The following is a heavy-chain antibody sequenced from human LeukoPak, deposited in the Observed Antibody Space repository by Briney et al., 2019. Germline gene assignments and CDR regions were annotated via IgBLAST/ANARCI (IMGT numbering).Heavy chain of an antibody. CDR3: ARDRGNVAYYGMDV. J-gene: IGHJ6*02. D-gene: IGHD4-23*01. Sequence: GGSLRLSCAASGFTFSSYSMNLVRQAPGKGLEWVSYISSSSSTIYYADSAKGRFTISRDNAKNSLYLQMNSLRDEDTAVYYCARDRGNVAYYGMDVWGQGTTVTVSS. CDR1: GFTFSSYS. V-gene: IGHV3-48*02. CDR2: ISSSSSTI.